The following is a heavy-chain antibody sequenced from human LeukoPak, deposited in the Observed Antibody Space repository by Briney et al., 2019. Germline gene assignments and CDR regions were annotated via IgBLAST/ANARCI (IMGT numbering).Heavy chain of an antibody. D-gene: IGHD2-2*01. CDR2: INPSGGST. J-gene: IGHJ4*02. Sequence: ASVRVSCKASGYTFTSYYMHWVRQAPGQGLEWMGIINPSGGSTSYAQKFQGRVTMTTDTSTSTAYMELRSLRSDDTAVYYCARGTHTEEYLDYWGQGTLVTASS. CDR3: ARGTHTEEYLDY. V-gene: IGHV1-46*01. CDR1: GYTFTSYY.